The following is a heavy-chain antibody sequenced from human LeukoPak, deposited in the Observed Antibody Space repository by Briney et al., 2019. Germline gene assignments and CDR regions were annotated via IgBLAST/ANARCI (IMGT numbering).Heavy chain of an antibody. D-gene: IGHD3-22*01. CDR1: GFTFGDYA. CDR2: IFYSGGT. J-gene: IGHJ4*02. V-gene: IGHV4-59*08. CDR3: ARQPSGYYDKSGYYPYYFDS. Sequence: GSLRLSCAASGFTFGDYAMHWVRQPPGKGLEWVGHIFYSGGTKYDASLASRVTISLDTSKNQFSLSLRSVTAADTAVYYCARQPSGYYDKSGYYPYYFDSWGQGALVTVS.